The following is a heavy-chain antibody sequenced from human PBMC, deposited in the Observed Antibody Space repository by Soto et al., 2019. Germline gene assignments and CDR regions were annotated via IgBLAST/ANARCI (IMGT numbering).Heavy chain of an antibody. J-gene: IGHJ5*02. CDR1: GDSVYSYSAA. CDR3: VRDRYSSSGWFDP. CDR2: TYYRSRFFS. D-gene: IGHD3-10*01. V-gene: IGHV6-1*01. Sequence: SQTLSLTCAISGDSVYSYSAAWNWIRQSPSGGLEWLGRTYYRSRFFSDYAESVKSRIIINPDTSKNQFSLQLKSVTPEDMAVYYCVRDRYSSSGWFDPWGQGTPVTVSS.